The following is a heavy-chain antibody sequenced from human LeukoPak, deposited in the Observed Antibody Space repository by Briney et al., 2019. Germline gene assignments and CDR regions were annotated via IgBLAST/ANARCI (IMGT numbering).Heavy chain of an antibody. J-gene: IGHJ4*02. Sequence: SETLSLTCTVSGGSISGYYWSWIRQPPGKGLEWIGYIYYSGSTYYNPSLKSRVTISVDTSKNQFSLKLSSVTAADTAVYYCARDPMTYCGGDCYSDPFDYWGQGTLVTVSS. CDR2: IYYSGST. CDR1: GGSISGYY. D-gene: IGHD2-21*02. CDR3: ARDPMTYCGGDCYSDPFDY. V-gene: IGHV4-59*12.